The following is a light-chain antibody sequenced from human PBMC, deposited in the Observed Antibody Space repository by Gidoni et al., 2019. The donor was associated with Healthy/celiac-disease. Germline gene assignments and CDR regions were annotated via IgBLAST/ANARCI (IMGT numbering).Light chain of an antibody. CDR1: QSISSY. V-gene: IGKV1-39*01. CDR2: AAS. Sequence: DIQMTQSPSSLSASVGARVTITCRASQSISSYLNWYQQKPGKATKLLIYAASSLQSGVPSRFSGSGSGTDFTLTISSLQPEDFATYYCKQSYSTPPTFGGGTKVEIK. J-gene: IGKJ4*01. CDR3: KQSYSTPPT.